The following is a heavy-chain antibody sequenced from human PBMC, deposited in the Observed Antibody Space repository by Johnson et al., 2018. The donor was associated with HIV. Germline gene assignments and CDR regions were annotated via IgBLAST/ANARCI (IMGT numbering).Heavy chain of an antibody. J-gene: IGHJ3*01. CDR2: ISYAGSNY. Sequence: QVQLVESGGGVVQPGRPERLSCAASGFTFSSYAMHWVRQAPGKGLEWVAVISYAGSNYSYADSVKGRFTISRDNSKNTLYLQMNSLRAEDTAVYYCAKLRYKNMANDGFEFWGQGTMVTVSS. V-gene: IGHV3-30-3*02. D-gene: IGHD1-14*01. CDR1: GFTFSSYA. CDR3: AKLRYKNMANDGFEF.